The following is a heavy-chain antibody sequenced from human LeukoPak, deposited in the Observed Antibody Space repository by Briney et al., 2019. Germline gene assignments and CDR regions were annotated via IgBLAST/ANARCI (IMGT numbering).Heavy chain of an antibody. D-gene: IGHD4-23*01. CDR3: ASTVEPLYFDY. CDR2: IYYSGST. CDR1: GGSISSYY. V-gene: IGHV4-59*01. Sequence: KPSETLSLTCTVFGGSISSYYWSWIRQPPGKGLEWIGYIYYSGSTNYNPSLKSRVTISVDTSKNQFSLKLSSVTAADTAVYYCASTVEPLYFDYWGQGTLVTVSS. J-gene: IGHJ4*02.